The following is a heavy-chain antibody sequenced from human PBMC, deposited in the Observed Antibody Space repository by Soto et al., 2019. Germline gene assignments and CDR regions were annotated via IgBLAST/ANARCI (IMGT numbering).Heavy chain of an antibody. CDR1: GGTFSSYA. CDR2: IIPIFGTA. D-gene: IGHD6-19*01. CDR3: ARWIAVAGNGAFDI. Sequence: ASVKVSCKASGGTFSSYAISWVRQAPGQGLEWMGGIIPIFGTANYAQKFQGRVTITADKPTSTAYMELSSLRSEDTAVYYCARWIAVAGNGAFDIWGQGTMVTVSS. V-gene: IGHV1-69*06. J-gene: IGHJ3*02.